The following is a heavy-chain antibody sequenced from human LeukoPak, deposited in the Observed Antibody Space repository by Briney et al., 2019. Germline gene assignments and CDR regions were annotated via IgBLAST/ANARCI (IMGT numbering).Heavy chain of an antibody. D-gene: IGHD6-6*01. CDR3: ARGAYSSSSFSWFDP. CDR1: GGSFSGYY. J-gene: IGHJ5*02. Sequence: SETLSLTCAVYGGSFSGYYWSWIRQPPGKGLEWIGYIYYSGSTYYNPSLKSRVTISVDTSKNQFSLKLSSVTAADTAVYYCARGAYSSSSFSWFDPWGQGTLVTVSS. CDR2: IYYSGST. V-gene: IGHV4-30-4*01.